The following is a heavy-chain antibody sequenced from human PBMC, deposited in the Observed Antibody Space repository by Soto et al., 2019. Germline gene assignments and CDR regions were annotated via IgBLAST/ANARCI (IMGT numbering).Heavy chain of an antibody. CDR2: IYYSGST. J-gene: IGHJ4*02. CDR3: AGTRVATISYYFDY. Sequence: SETLSLTCTVSGGSISSYYWSWIRQPPGKGLEWIGYIYYSGSTNYNPSIKSQVTISVDTSKNQFSLKLSSVTAADTAVYYCAGTRVATISYYFDYWGQGTLVTVSS. D-gene: IGHD5-12*01. V-gene: IGHV4-59*01. CDR1: GGSISSYY.